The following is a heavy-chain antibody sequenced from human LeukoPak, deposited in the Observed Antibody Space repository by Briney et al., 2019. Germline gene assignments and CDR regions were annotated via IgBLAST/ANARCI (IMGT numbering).Heavy chain of an antibody. D-gene: IGHD4-23*01. J-gene: IGHJ4*02. CDR3: ARETRDYGGNSRFDY. Sequence: SETLSLTCAVSGGSISSGGYSWSWIRQPPGKGLEWIGYIYHSGSTYYNPSLKSRVTISVDRSKNQFSLELSSVTAADTAMYYCARETRDYGGNSRFDYWGQGTLVTVSS. CDR1: GGSISSGGYS. CDR2: IYHSGST. V-gene: IGHV4-30-2*01.